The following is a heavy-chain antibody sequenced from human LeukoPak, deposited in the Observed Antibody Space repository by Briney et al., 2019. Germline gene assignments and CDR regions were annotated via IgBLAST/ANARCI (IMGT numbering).Heavy chain of an antibody. CDR2: INAGNGNT. Sequence: ASVTVSCKASGYTFTSYAIHWVRQAPGQRLEWMGWINAGNGNTKYSQKFQGRVTITRDTSASTAYMELSSLRSEDTAVYYCARDGGIGYCSGGSCFYGMDVWGQGTTVTVSS. J-gene: IGHJ6*02. V-gene: IGHV1-3*01. D-gene: IGHD2-15*01. CDR3: ARDGGIGYCSGGSCFYGMDV. CDR1: GYTFTSYA.